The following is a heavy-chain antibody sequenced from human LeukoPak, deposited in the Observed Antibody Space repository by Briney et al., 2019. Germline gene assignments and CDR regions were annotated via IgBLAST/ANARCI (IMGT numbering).Heavy chain of an antibody. J-gene: IGHJ6*02. V-gene: IGHV4-39*07. CDR1: GGSIRSSYYY. CDR3: ARVLRFLEWLLIATWAYYYYYGMDV. CDR2: IYDSGST. Sequence: SETLSLTCTVSGGSIRSSYYYWGWIRQPPGKGLEWIGSIYDSGSTNYNPSLKSRVTISVVTSKNQFSLKLSSVTAADTAVYYCARVLRFLEWLLIATWAYYYYYGMDVWGQGTTVTVSS. D-gene: IGHD3-3*01.